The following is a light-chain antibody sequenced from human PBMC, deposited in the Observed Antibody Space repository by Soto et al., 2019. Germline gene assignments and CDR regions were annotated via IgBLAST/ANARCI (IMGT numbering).Light chain of an antibody. CDR1: HSVSSH. V-gene: IGKV3-11*01. CDR2: DES. Sequence: EVVLTQSPATLSLSPGERAALSCRASHSVSSHLAGYQQKPGQAPTRLIYDESNRAAGIPARFSGSGSGTDFTLTISSLEPEDFAVYYCQQRDFWPRTFGQGTKLEIK. CDR3: QQRDFWPRT. J-gene: IGKJ2*02.